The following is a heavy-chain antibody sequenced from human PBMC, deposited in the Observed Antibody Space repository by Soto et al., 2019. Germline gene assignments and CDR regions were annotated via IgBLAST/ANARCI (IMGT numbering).Heavy chain of an antibody. V-gene: IGHV3-53*01. CDR2: IYSGGST. CDR1: GFTVSSNY. J-gene: IGHJ6*02. Sequence: GGSLRLSCAASGFTVSSNYMSWVRQAPGKGLEWVSVIYSGGSTYYADSVKGRFTISRDNSKSTLYLQMNSLRAEDTAVYYCARDSRYCSGGSCNGRGGYYYYYYGMDVWGQGTTVTVSS. D-gene: IGHD2-15*01. CDR3: ARDSRYCSGGSCNGRGGYYYYYYGMDV.